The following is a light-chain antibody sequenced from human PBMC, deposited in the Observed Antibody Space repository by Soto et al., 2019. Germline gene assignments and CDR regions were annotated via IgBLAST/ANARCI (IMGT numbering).Light chain of an antibody. CDR1: RSDFAIYNS. V-gene: IGLV2-14*01. J-gene: IGLJ1*01. Sequence: QSALTQPASVSGSPGQSITLLCTGTRSDFAIYNSVSWYQQHPGKAPKLMIHDVTNRPSGVSGRFSGSRSGNTASLTISGLQAEDEADYYCSSFTSSSSYVFGPGTKLTVL. CDR3: SSFTSSSSYV. CDR2: DVT.